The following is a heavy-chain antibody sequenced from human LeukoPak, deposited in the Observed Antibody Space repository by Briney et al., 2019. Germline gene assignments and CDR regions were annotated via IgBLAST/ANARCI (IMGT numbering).Heavy chain of an antibody. Sequence: SETLSLTCAVSGYSISSGYYWGWIPPPPGKGLEWIGSIYHSGNTYYNPSLKSRVTISVDTSKNQFSLKLSSVTAADTAVYYCARQFEQWLVPGEFDYWGQGTLVTVSS. V-gene: IGHV4-38-2*01. CDR2: IYHSGNT. D-gene: IGHD6-19*01. J-gene: IGHJ4*02. CDR3: ARQFEQWLVPGEFDY. CDR1: GYSISSGYY.